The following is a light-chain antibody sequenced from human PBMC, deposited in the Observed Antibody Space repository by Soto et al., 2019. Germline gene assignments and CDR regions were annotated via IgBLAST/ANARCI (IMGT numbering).Light chain of an antibody. Sequence: QSVLTQPASVSGSPGQSVTISCTGTSSDVGGYDYVSWYQQHPGTAPKLMLYEVNNRPSGVSNRFSGSKSGNTASLIISGLQTEDEADYYCSAYTTTSTLIFGPGTKVTVL. CDR1: SSDVGGYDY. J-gene: IGLJ1*01. CDR3: SAYTTTSTLI. V-gene: IGLV2-14*01. CDR2: EVN.